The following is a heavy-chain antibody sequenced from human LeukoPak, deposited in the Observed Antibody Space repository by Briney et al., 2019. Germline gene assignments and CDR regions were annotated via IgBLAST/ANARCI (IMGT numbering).Heavy chain of an antibody. Sequence: PGGSLRLSCAASGFTVSSNYMSWVRQAPGKGLEWVSVIYSGGSTYYADSVKGRFTISRHNSKNTLYLQMNSLRAEDTAVYYCAREDKYCSGGSCYSDYLHWGQGTLVTVSS. CDR1: GFTVSSNY. J-gene: IGHJ4*02. CDR2: IYSGGST. D-gene: IGHD2-15*01. V-gene: IGHV3-53*01. CDR3: AREDKYCSGGSCYSDYLH.